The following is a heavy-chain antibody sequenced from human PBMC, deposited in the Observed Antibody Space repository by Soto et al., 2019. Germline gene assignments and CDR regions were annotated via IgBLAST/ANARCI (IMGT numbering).Heavy chain of an antibody. D-gene: IGHD2-15*01. CDR2: IFHSGNA. Sequence: SETLSLTYTVSGGAIRNRYWSWIRQSPGKRLEWIGFIFHSGNAKYNPSLKSRVTISVDSFKNQFSLSLDSVTAADTAVYFCARAHAPTLPFDYWGQGTLVTVPS. CDR3: ARAHAPTLPFDY. J-gene: IGHJ4*01. CDR1: GGAIRNRY. V-gene: IGHV4-59*11.